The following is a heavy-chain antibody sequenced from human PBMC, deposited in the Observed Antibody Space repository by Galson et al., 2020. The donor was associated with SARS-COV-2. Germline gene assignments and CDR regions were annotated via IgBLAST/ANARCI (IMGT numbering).Heavy chain of an antibody. CDR2: IADYGGSI. CDR1: GFTFNSHA. V-gene: IGHV3-23*01. Sequence: GESLKISCVASGFTFNSHAMAWVRQAPGKGPEWVSVIADYGGSILYAASVKGRFTVSRDNSKNSLYLQMRGLRDEDTAMYFCARYDYPNAFDLWGPGTKVTVS. CDR3: ARYDYPNAFDL. J-gene: IGHJ3*01. D-gene: IGHD4-17*01.